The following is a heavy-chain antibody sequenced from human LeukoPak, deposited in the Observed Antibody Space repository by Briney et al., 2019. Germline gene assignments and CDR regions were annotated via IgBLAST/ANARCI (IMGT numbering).Heavy chain of an antibody. J-gene: IGHJ6*02. CDR2: INHSGST. CDR1: GGSFSGYY. Sequence: SETLSLTCAVYGGSFSGYYWSWIRQPPGKGLEWIGEINHSGSTNYNPSLKSRVTISVDTSKNQFSLKLSSVTAADTAVYHCARGRSSGWRYYGMDVWGQGTTVTVSS. CDR3: ARGRSSGWRYYGMDV. D-gene: IGHD6-19*01. V-gene: IGHV4-34*01.